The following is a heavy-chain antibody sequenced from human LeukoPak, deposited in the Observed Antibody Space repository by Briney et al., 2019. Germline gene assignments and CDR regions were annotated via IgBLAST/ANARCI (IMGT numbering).Heavy chain of an antibody. CDR1: GGSISSYY. J-gene: IGHJ6*03. CDR3: ARLLAYYYYYMDV. V-gene: IGHV4-59*12. Sequence: SETLSLTCTVSGGSISSYYWSWIRQSPGKGLEWIGYFYSSGSTNYNPSLKSRVTISVDTSKNQFSLKLSSVTAADTAVYYCARLLAYYYYYMDVWGKGTTVTVSS. D-gene: IGHD1-26*01. CDR2: FYSSGST.